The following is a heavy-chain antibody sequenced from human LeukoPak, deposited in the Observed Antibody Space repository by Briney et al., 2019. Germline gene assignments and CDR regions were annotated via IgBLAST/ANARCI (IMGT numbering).Heavy chain of an antibody. CDR3: ARNDGSYYSIWFDP. V-gene: IGHV1-2*02. Sequence: GASVKVSCKASGYTFTSYGISWVRQAPGQGLEWMGWINPNSGDTNYAQKFQGRVTMTRDTSITTAYMELSSLRSDDTAVYYCARNDGSYYSIWFDPWGQGTLVTVSS. D-gene: IGHD1-26*01. CDR1: GYTFTSYG. J-gene: IGHJ5*02. CDR2: INPNSGDT.